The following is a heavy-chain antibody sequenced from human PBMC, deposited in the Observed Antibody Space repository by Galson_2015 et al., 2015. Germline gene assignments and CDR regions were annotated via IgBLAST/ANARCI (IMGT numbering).Heavy chain of an antibody. CDR3: VRRPLYSGSYFGYFDY. D-gene: IGHD1-26*01. J-gene: IGHJ4*02. CDR2: IYPSDSET. Sequence: QSGAEVTKPGESLAISCKASGSSFSIYWIGWVRQEPGEGLELVGIIYPSDSETRYSPSFQGHVTISADTSINTAYLQWNSLQTSDTAMYYCVRRPLYSGSYFGYFDYWGQGTLVTVSS. V-gene: IGHV5-51*01. CDR1: GSSFSIYW.